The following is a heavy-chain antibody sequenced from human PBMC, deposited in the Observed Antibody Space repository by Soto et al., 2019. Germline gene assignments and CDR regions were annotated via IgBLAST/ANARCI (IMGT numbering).Heavy chain of an antibody. D-gene: IGHD2-21*02. CDR2: ISSTSTYI. V-gene: IGHV3-21*02. CDR3: ARDFGDSRGSYYYGMDV. J-gene: IGHJ6*02. CDR1: EFTFNTYS. Sequence: EVQLVESGGGLVKPGGSLRLACAASEFTFNTYSMNWVRQAPGKGLEWVSCISSTSTYIYYADSVKGRFTISRDNAKNLLYLQMNSLRAEDTAVYYCARDFGDSRGSYYYGMDVWGQGTTVTVSS.